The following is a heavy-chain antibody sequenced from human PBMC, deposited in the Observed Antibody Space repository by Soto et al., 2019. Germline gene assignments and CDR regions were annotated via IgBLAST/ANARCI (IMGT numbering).Heavy chain of an antibody. J-gene: IGHJ3*02. CDR1: GGSISSYY. Sequence: SETLSLTCTVSGGSISSYYWSWIRQPPGKGLEWIGYIYYSGSTNYNPSLKSRVTISVDTSKNQFSLKLSSVTAADTAVYYCARQFAVYAFDIWGQGTMVTVSS. CDR2: IYYSGST. V-gene: IGHV4-59*08. CDR3: ARQFAVYAFDI.